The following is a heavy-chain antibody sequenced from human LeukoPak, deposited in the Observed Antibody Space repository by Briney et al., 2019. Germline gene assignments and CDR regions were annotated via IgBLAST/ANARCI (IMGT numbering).Heavy chain of an antibody. CDR1: GFTFSSYW. CDR3: AKGYGYSYAYTLS. J-gene: IGHJ5*02. V-gene: IGHV3-74*01. Sequence: GGSLRLSCAASGFTFSSYWMHWVRQAPGKGLVWVSRINTDGSSTSYADSVKGRFTISRDNAKNTLYLQMNSLRAEDTAVYYCAKGYGYSYAYTLSWGQGTLVTVSS. CDR2: INTDGSST. D-gene: IGHD5-18*01.